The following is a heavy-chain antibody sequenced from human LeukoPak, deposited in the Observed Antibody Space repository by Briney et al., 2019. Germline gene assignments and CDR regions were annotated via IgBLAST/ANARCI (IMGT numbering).Heavy chain of an antibody. Sequence: PSETLSLTCTVSGGSISSSNSYWGWIRQPPGKGLEWIGRIYTSGSTNYNPSLKSRVTMSVDTSKNQFSLKLSSVTAADTAVYFCARGPYSYDSSGAFDIWGQGTMVTVSS. CDR2: IYTSGST. V-gene: IGHV4-39*07. J-gene: IGHJ3*02. CDR3: ARGPYSYDSSGAFDI. D-gene: IGHD3-22*01. CDR1: GGSISSSNSY.